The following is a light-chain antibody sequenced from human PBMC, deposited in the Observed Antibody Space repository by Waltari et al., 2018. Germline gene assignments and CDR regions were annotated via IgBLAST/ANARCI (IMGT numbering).Light chain of an antibody. V-gene: IGLV1-44*01. Sequence: QSVLTQPPSASGTPGQRVTISCSGSSSNIGSNVVTWYQQLPGTAPKLLIYSNDQRPSGVPDRFSGSKSGTSASLAISGLQSEDEADYYCAAWDDSLNGHVVFGGGTKLTVL. CDR3: AAWDDSLNGHVV. CDR2: SND. CDR1: SSNIGSNV. J-gene: IGLJ2*01.